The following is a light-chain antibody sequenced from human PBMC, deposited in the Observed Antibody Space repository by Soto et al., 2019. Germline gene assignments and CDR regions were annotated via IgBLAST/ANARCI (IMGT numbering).Light chain of an antibody. CDR3: SAWDDSLGGHVV. V-gene: IGLV1-47*01. Sequence: QSVLTQPHSASGTPGQRVTISCSGSSSNIGSNYVYWYQQLPGTAPKLLIYRNNQRPSGVPDRFSGSKSGTSASLAISGLRSEDEADYYCSAWDDSLGGHVVFGGGTKLTVL. CDR2: RNN. CDR1: SSNIGSNY. J-gene: IGLJ2*01.